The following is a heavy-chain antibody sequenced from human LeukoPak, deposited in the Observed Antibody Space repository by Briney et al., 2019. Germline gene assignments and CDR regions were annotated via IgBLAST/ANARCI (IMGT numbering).Heavy chain of an antibody. CDR3: ASRTRITMVRGIGY. V-gene: IGHV4-34*01. J-gene: IGHJ4*02. CDR2: INHSGST. CDR1: GASIRSYY. Sequence: SETLSLTCTVSGASIRSYYWSWIRQPPGKGLEWIGEINHSGSTNYNPSLKSRVTISVDTSKNQFSLKLSSVTAADTAVYYCASRTRITMVRGIGYWGQGTLVTVSS. D-gene: IGHD3-10*01.